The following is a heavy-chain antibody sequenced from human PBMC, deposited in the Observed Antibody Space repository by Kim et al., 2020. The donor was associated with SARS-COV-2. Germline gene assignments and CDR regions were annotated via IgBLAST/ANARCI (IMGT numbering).Heavy chain of an antibody. J-gene: IGHJ6*02. Sequence: GGSLRLSCAASGFTFSSYWMHWVRQAPGKGLVWVSRINNDGSSTSSADSVKGRFTISRDNAKNTLYLQMNSLRAEDTAVYFCARVGRAGTPPIYYYYYHGMDVWGQGTTVTVSS. CDR3: ARVGRAGTPPIYYYYYHGMDV. D-gene: IGHD6-19*01. CDR2: INNDGSST. CDR1: GFTFSSYW. V-gene: IGHV3-74*01.